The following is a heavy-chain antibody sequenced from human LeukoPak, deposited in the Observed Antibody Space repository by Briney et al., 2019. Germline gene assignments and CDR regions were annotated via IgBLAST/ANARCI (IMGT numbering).Heavy chain of an antibody. CDR3: AAGEPSFDY. CDR1: GFTFNSYA. Sequence: GGSLRLSCAVSGFTFNSYAMNWVRQAPGKGLEWVSGISGNGGSTYYADSVKGRFTISRDNSKNTLYLQMNSLRAEDTAVYYCAAGEPSFDYWGQGTLVTVSS. V-gene: IGHV3-23*01. D-gene: IGHD7-27*01. J-gene: IGHJ4*02. CDR2: ISGNGGST.